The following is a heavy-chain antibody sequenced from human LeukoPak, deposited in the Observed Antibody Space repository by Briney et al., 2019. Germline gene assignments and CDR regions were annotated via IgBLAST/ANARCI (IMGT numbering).Heavy chain of an antibody. CDR3: AKDQSFRISWYFDL. V-gene: IGHV4-39*02. Sequence: SETLSLTCTVSGGSISSSSYYWGWIRQPPGKGLEWIGSIYYSGSTYYNPSLKSRVTISLDTSKNQFSLKLRSVTAADTAVYYCAKDQSFRISWYFDLWGRGTLVTVSS. J-gene: IGHJ2*01. D-gene: IGHD2-15*01. CDR2: IYYSGST. CDR1: GGSISSSSYY.